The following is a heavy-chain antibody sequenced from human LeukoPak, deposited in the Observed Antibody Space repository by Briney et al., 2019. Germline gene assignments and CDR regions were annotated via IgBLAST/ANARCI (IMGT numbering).Heavy chain of an antibody. CDR2: IIPIFGTA. J-gene: IGHJ5*02. CDR3: ARLGYYYDSSATNWFDP. CDR1: GGTFSGYA. D-gene: IGHD3-22*01. V-gene: IGHV1-69*13. Sequence: SVKVSCKASGGTFSGYAISWVRQAPGQGLEWMGGIIPIFGTANYAQKFQGRVTITADESTSTAYMELSSLRSEDTAVYYCARLGYYYDSSATNWFDPWGQGTLVTVSS.